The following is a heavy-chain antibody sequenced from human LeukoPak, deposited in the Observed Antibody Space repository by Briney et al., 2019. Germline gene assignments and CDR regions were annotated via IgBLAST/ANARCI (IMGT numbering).Heavy chain of an antibody. J-gene: IGHJ4*02. CDR2: IWYDGSNK. CDR1: GFTFSSYG. CDR3: AKDSTIYGPIDY. Sequence: PGRSLRLSCAASGFTFSSYGMHWVRQAPGKGLEWVAVIWYDGSNKYYADSVKGQFTISRDNSKNTLYLQMNSLRAEDTAVYYCAKDSTIYGPIDYWGQGTLVTVSS. D-gene: IGHD3-3*01. V-gene: IGHV3-33*06.